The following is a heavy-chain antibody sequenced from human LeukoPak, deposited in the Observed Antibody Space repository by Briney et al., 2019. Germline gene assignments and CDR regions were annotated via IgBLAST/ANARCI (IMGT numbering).Heavy chain of an antibody. D-gene: IGHD3-10*01. J-gene: IGHJ4*02. CDR2: INHSGST. CDR3: ARRRQYGSGTKSPTSCDY. V-gene: IGHV4-34*01. CDR1: GGSFSGYY. Sequence: SETLSLTCAVYGGSFSGYYWSWIRQPPGKGLEWIGEINHSGSTNYNPSLKSRVTISVDTSKNQFSLKLSSVTAADTAVYYCARRRQYGSGTKSPTSCDYWGQGTLVTVSS.